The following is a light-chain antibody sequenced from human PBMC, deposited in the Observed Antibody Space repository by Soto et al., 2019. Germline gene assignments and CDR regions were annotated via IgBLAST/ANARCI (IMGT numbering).Light chain of an antibody. V-gene: IGKV1-9*01. J-gene: IGKJ2*01. CDR2: AAS. CDR1: QGISSY. CDR3: QQLDSYPRT. Sequence: IQLTQSPSSLCASVGDRVTITCRASQGISSYLAWYQQKPGKAPKLLIYAASTLQSGVPSRFSGSGSGTDFTLTISSLQPEDFATYHCQQLDSYPRTFGQGTKLEIK.